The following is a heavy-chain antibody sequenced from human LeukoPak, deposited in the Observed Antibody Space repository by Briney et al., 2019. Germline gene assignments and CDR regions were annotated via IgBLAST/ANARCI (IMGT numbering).Heavy chain of an antibody. V-gene: IGHV3-21*01. CDR1: GFTFSSYS. J-gene: IGHJ4*02. CDR2: ISSNSIYV. Sequence: GGSLRLSCAASGFTFSSYSMSWVRQAPGKGLEWVSSISSNSIYVFYADSMKGRFTISRDNAKNSLSLQMNSLRAEDTAVYYCARDQVDRIWYFDYWGQGTLVTVSS. CDR3: ARDQVDRIWYFDY. D-gene: IGHD1-14*01.